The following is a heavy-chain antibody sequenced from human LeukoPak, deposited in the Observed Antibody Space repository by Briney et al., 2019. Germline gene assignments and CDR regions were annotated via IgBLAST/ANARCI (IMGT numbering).Heavy chain of an antibody. J-gene: IGHJ4*02. V-gene: IGHV3-48*03. CDR1: GFTFSSYE. D-gene: IGHD3-22*01. Sequence: GGSLRLSCAASGFTFSSYEMNWVRQAPGKGLEWVSYISSSGSTIYYADSVKGRFTIPRDNAKNSLYLQMNSLRAEDTAVYYCARDRNMIVVVPFDYWGQGTLVTVSS. CDR3: ARDRNMIVVVPFDY. CDR2: ISSSGSTI.